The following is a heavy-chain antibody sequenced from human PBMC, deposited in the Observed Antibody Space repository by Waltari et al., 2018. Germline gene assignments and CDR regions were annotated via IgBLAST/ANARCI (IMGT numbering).Heavy chain of an antibody. D-gene: IGHD1-26*01. V-gene: IGHV4-4*02. J-gene: IGHJ4*02. CDR1: GGAIRSSYW. CDR3: ARKSGWDLI. CDR2: IYYSGHT. Sequence: QVQLQESGPGLVKASGTLSLICSVSGGAIRSSYWWNWVRQPPGKGLEWIGEIYYSGHTNYNTSLRSRVTISMDNSKNQFSLKMTSVTVADTAIYYCARKSGWDLIWGQGALVSVSS.